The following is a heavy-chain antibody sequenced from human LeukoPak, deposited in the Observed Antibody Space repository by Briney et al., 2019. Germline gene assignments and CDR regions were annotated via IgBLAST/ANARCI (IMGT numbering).Heavy chain of an antibody. J-gene: IGHJ1*01. Sequence: GGSLRLSCAASGFTFSSYGMHWVRQAPGKGLEWVAFIWYDGSNKYYADSVKGRFTISRDNSKNTLYLQMNSLRAEDTAVYYCARPRYYYDSSGYYAEYFQHWGQGTLVTVSS. D-gene: IGHD3-22*01. CDR2: IWYDGSNK. CDR3: ARPRYYYDSSGYYAEYFQH. V-gene: IGHV3-33*01. CDR1: GFTFSSYG.